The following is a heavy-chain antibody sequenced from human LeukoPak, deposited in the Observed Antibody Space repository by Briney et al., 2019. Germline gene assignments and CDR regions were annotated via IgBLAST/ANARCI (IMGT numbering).Heavy chain of an antibody. J-gene: IGHJ4*02. CDR3: ARLGPARGVDY. V-gene: IGHV4-59*01. Sequence: PSETLSLTCTVSGGSISSYYWSWIRQPPGKGLEWIGYIYYSGSTNYNPSLKSRVTISVDASKNQFSLKLSSVTAADTAVYYCARLGPARGVDYWGQGTLVTVSS. CDR2: IYYSGST. D-gene: IGHD3/OR15-3a*01. CDR1: GGSISSYY.